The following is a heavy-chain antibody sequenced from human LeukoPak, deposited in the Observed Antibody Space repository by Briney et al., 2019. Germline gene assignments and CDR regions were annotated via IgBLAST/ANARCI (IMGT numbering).Heavy chain of an antibody. D-gene: IGHD1-1*01. V-gene: IGHV4-34*01. CDR3: ARGKGNVAVY. J-gene: IGHJ4*02. CDR1: GGSFSGYY. CDR2: INHSGST. Sequence: PSETLSLTCAVYGGSFSGYYRSWIRQPPGKGLEWIGEINHSGSTNYNPSLKSRVTISVDTSKNQFSLKLSSVTAADTAVYYCARGKGNVAVYWGQGTLVTASS.